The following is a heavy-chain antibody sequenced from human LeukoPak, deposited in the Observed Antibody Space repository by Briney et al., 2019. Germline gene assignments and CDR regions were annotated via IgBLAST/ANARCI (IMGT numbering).Heavy chain of an antibody. CDR3: ARDQGIIAARPDIDY. V-gene: IGHV3-48*02. Sequence: GGSLRLSCAASGFTFSSYSMNWVRQAPGKGLEWVSYISSSSSAIYYADSVKGRFTISRDNAKNSLYLQMNSLRDEDTAVYYCARDQGIIAARPDIDYWGQGTLVTVSS. CDR1: GFTFSSYS. D-gene: IGHD6-6*01. CDR2: ISSSSSAI. J-gene: IGHJ4*02.